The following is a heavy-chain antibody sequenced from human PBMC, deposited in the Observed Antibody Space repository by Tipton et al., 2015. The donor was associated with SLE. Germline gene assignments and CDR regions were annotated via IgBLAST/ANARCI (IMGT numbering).Heavy chain of an antibody. V-gene: IGHV4-59*11. CDR2: IYYSGST. CDR1: GGSISSHY. CDR3: ARCGVEEGLEEGDWFDS. Sequence: TLSLTCTVSGGSISSHYWSWIRQPPGKGLEWIGYIYYSGSTNYNPSLKSRVTISVDTSKNQFSLELSSVTAADTAVYYCARCGVEEGLEEGDWFDSWGQGTLVTVSS. J-gene: IGHJ5*01. D-gene: IGHD1-1*01.